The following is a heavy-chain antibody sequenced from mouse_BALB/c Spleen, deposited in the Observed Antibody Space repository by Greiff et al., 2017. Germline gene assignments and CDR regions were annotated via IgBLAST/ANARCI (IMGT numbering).Heavy chain of an antibody. D-gene: IGHD3-3*01. CDR1: GYSITSGYS. Sequence: EVKLQESGPDLVKPSQSLSLTCTVTGYSITSGYSWYWIRQFPGNKLEWMGYIHYSGSTNYNPSLKSRITITRDTSKNQFFLQLSSVTTEDTATYYCASGKGGLGFDYWGQGTTLTVSS. V-gene: IGHV3-1*02. J-gene: IGHJ2*01. CDR2: IHYSGST. CDR3: ASGKGGLGFDY.